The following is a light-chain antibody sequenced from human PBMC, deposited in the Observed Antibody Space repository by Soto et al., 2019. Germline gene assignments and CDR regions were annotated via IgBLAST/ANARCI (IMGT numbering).Light chain of an antibody. CDR1: QRIGTW. Sequence: DIQMTQSPSTVSASVGDRVTITCRASQRIGTWLAWFQQKPGKPPKLVISAASSLQSGVPSRFSGSGSGTDFTLTISSLQPEDFATYYCLQHNSYPSITFGQGTRLEIK. CDR2: AAS. CDR3: LQHNSYPSIT. V-gene: IGKV1-12*02. J-gene: IGKJ5*01.